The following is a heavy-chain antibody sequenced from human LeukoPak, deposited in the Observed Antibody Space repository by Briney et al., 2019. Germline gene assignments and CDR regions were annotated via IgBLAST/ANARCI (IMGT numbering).Heavy chain of an antibody. CDR2: ISGSGSDT. D-gene: IGHD3-9*01. CDR1: GFTFSGYA. J-gene: IGHJ4*02. Sequence: GGSLRLSCAGSGFTFSGYAMSWVRQAPGKGLEWVSAISGSGSDTFYADSVKGRFTISRDNSKNTLSVQMNRLRAEDTAVYYCAKALTGWGAYDYWGQGALVTVSS. V-gene: IGHV3-23*01. CDR3: AKALTGWGAYDY.